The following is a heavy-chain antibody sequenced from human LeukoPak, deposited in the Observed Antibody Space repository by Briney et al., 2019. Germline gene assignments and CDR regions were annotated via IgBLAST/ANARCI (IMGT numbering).Heavy chain of an antibody. D-gene: IGHD4-17*01. V-gene: IGHV3-23*01. Sequence: GGSLRLSCAASTFTFKRYAMSWFRQAPGKGLEWVSAITGSGGTTYYADSVKGRFTIYRDNSKNTLYLQMNSLRAEDTAVYFCAKGGNGDYRDYWGQGTLVTVSS. CDR1: TFTFKRYA. J-gene: IGHJ4*02. CDR3: AKGGNGDYRDY. CDR2: ITGSGGTT.